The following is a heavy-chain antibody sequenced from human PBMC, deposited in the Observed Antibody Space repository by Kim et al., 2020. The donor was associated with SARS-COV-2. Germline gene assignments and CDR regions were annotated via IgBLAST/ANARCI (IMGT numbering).Heavy chain of an antibody. Sequence: GGSLRLSCAASGFTLSVYYMDWVRQAPGKGLEWVGRSRNKAKTYTTSYAASVKGRFTISRDDSKNSVYLQMNNLKTEDTAVYYCSRDGSGDYWGQGTLVTVSS. CDR3: SRDGSGDY. J-gene: IGHJ4*02. CDR2: SRNKAKTYTT. CDR1: GFTLSVYY. V-gene: IGHV3-72*01.